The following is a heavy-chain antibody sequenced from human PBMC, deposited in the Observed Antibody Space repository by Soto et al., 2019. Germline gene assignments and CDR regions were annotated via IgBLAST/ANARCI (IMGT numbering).Heavy chain of an antibody. V-gene: IGHV1-69*13. D-gene: IGHD3-22*01. CDR2: IIPIFGTA. CDR1: GGTFSSYS. J-gene: IGHJ3*02. Sequence: SVNVSCKASGGTFSSYSISWVRQAPGQGLEWMGGIIPIFGTANYAQKFQGRVTITADESTSTAYMELSSLRSEDTAVYYCARGDYYYDSSGPRPDAFDIWGQGTMVTVSS. CDR3: ARGDYYYDSSGPRPDAFDI.